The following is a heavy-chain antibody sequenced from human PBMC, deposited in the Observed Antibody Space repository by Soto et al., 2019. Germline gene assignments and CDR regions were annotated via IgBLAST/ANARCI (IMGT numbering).Heavy chain of an antibody. J-gene: IGHJ4*02. V-gene: IGHV1-8*02. CDR1: GYTFTSYG. CDR2: MNPNSGNT. Sequence: GASVKVSCKASGYTFTSYGISWVRQAPGQGLEWMGWMNPNSGNTGYAQKFQGRVTMTRNTSISTAYMELSSLRSEDTAVYYCARGKGGKFFSSSLDYWGQGTLVTVSS. D-gene: IGHD6-6*01. CDR3: ARGKGGKFFSSSLDY.